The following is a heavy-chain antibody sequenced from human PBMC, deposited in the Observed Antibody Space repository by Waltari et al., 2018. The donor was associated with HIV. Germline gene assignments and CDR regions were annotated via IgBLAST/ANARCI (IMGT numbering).Heavy chain of an antibody. Sequence: EAQLLESGGAVLQPGGPITPSCSAPGLHVPPSWLHSVRQTAGKGLAWVPRISPEGIDARYADAVKGRFTMPRDNAKNTVYLQVNSLRGEDTSVYYCARGKDCGGGTCDGYQYYGMVVWGQGTTVTVSS. CDR2: ISPEGIDA. J-gene: IGHJ6*02. CDR3: ARGKDCGGGTCDGYQYYGMVV. D-gene: IGHD2-15*01. V-gene: IGHV3-74*01. CDR1: GLHVPPSW.